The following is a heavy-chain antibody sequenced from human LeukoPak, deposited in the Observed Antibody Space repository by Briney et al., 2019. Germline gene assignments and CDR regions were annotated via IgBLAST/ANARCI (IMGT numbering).Heavy chain of an antibody. CDR3: VRDYSGENVFDI. CDR1: GFTFSRYD. CDR2: IETAGET. Sequence: PGGSLRLSCAASGFTFSRYDMHWVRQGTGKGREWVSAIETAGETHYAGSVKGRFTISRENAKNSLYLQMKSLRAGDTAVYYCVRDYSGENVFDIWGQGTMVTVSS. J-gene: IGHJ3*02. D-gene: IGHD3-16*01. V-gene: IGHV3-13*04.